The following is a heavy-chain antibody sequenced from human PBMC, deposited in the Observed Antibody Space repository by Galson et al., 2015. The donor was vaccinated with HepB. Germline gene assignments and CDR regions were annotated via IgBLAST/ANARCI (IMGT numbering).Heavy chain of an antibody. CDR3: ATAAFVSNSYWYFDL. D-gene: IGHD4-11*01. Sequence: SLRLSCAASGFTFSSYTMNWVRQAPGKGLEWLSYISTDSSTIYYEAAVKGRFTISSDNAKNSRYLQMHSLRDEDTAVYYGATAAFVSNSYWYFDLWGRGTLVTVSS. CDR1: GFTFSSYT. J-gene: IGHJ2*01. V-gene: IGHV3-48*02. CDR2: ISTDSSTI.